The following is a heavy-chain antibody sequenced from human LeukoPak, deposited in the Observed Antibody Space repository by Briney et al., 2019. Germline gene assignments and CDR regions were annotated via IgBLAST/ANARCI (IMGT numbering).Heavy chain of an antibody. J-gene: IGHJ4*02. CDR2: IYPGDSDT. V-gene: IGHV5-51*01. Sequence: GESLKISCKGSGYRFTKFWIGWVRQMPGKGLEWMGIIYPGDSDTRYSPSFQGQVTLLVDTSINTAYLQWSSLKASDTAMYYCARHTSGYYYDSSGYYRLDYWGQGTLVTVSS. CDR1: GYRFTKFW. D-gene: IGHD3-22*01. CDR3: ARHTSGYYYDSSGYYRLDY.